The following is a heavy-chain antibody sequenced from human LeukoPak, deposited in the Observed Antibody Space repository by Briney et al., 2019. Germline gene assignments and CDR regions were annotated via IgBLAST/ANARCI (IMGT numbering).Heavy chain of an antibody. J-gene: IGHJ4*02. CDR3: AMLLEMATINDY. V-gene: IGHV1-2*02. CDR2: INPNSGGT. D-gene: IGHD5-24*01. CDR1: GYTFTGYY. Sequence: ASVKVSCKASGYTFTGYYMHWVRQAPGQGLEWMGWINPNSGGTNYAQKFQGRVTMTRDTSISTAYMERSRLRSDDTAVYYCAMLLEMATINDYWGQGTLVTVSS.